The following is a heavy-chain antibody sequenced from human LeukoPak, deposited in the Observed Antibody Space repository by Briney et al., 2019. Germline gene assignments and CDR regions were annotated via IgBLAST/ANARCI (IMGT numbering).Heavy chain of an antibody. V-gene: IGHV3-21*01. J-gene: IGHJ4*02. CDR3: ASRPVVLDYYFDY. CDR2: ISSSSYI. CDR1: GFTFSSYG. D-gene: IGHD3-9*01. Sequence: PGGSLRLSCAASGFTFSSYGMHWVRQAPGKGLEWVSSISSSSYIYYADSVKGRFTISRDNAKNSLYLQMNSLRAEDTAVYYCASRPVVLDYYFDYWGQGTLVTVSS.